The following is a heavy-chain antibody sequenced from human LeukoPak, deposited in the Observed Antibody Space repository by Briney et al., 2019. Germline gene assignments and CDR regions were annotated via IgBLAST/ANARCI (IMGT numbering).Heavy chain of an antibody. CDR3: ARQGRWFGEPVDN. CDR2: IYYSGST. CDR1: GGSISSYY. V-gene: IGHV4-59*01. Sequence: SETLSLTCIVSGGSISSYYWSWIRQPPGKGLEWIGYIYYSGSTNYNPSLKSRVTISVDTSKNQFSLKLSSVTAADTAVYYCARQGRWFGEPVDNWGQGTLVTVSS. J-gene: IGHJ4*02. D-gene: IGHD3-10*01.